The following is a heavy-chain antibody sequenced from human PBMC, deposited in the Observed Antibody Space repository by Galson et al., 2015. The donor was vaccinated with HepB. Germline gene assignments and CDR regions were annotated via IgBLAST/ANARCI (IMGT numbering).Heavy chain of an antibody. CDR2: IKHDGSEK. Sequence: SLRLSCAASGFTFSSYWMTWVRQAPGKGLEWVANIKHDGSEKNYVDSVKGRFTISRDNSKNSLHLQMNSLRVEDTAVSYCARDDTYYAVLTAYYDRFDYWGQGILVTVSS. CDR1: GFTFSSYW. J-gene: IGHJ4*02. D-gene: IGHD3-9*01. V-gene: IGHV3-7*01. CDR3: ARDDTYYAVLTAYYDRFDY.